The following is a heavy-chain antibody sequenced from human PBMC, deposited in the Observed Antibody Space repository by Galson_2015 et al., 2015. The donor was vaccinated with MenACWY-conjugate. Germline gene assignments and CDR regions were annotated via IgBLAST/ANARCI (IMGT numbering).Heavy chain of an antibody. CDR2: IKQGGSEK. V-gene: IGHV3-7*01. D-gene: IGHD6-13*01. J-gene: IGHJ4*02. CDR3: ARIAAAVTEHYFDY. Sequence: SLRLSCAASGFTLGTYWMSWVRQAPGKGLEWVANIKQGGSEKYYEDSVKGRFAISRDNAKSLLYLQMNSLRAEDTAVYYCARIAAAVTEHYFDYWGQGTLVTVSS. CDR1: GFTLGTYW.